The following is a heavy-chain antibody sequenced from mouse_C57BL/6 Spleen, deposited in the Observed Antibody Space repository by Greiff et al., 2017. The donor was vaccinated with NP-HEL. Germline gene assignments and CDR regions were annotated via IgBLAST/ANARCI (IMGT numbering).Heavy chain of an antibody. CDR1: VSPFTSYY. Sequence: QGERQQFGRGRVKPGPSVKFSFPSSVSPFTSYYLNFFPHLPFHGLAWIGWIYPRDGSPKYNEKFKGKATLPVDTSSSTAYMELHSLTSEDSAVYFCARSELYWGQGTTLTVSS. J-gene: IGHJ2*01. CDR3: ARSELY. V-gene: IGHV1-85*01. CDR2: IYPRDGSP.